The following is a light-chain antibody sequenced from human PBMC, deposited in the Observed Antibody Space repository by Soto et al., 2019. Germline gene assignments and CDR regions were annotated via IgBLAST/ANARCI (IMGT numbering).Light chain of an antibody. Sequence: SVLTQPPSASGSLGQSVTISCTGSGSDIGAYPYVSWYQQHAGKPPKLIIYEVNERPSGVPDRFSGSKTGTTASLTVSGLQSEDEADYFCSSFAGSNYYVFGSGTKVTVL. CDR2: EVN. J-gene: IGLJ1*01. CDR3: SSFAGSNYYV. CDR1: GSDIGAYPY. V-gene: IGLV2-8*01.